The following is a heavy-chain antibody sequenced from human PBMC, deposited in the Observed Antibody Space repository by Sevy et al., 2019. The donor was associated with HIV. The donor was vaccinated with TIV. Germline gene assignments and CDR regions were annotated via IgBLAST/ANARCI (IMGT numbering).Heavy chain of an antibody. CDR2: INSDSGVT. CDR1: GYIFTDYY. Sequence: ASVKVSCKASGYIFTDYYIHWVRQAPGQGLEWMAWINSDSGVTNYAQKLQGEVTVTRDTSLSTAYLELTRLKSNDTAIYYCARLTTQPTSDLYGMDVWGQGTTVTVSS. J-gene: IGHJ6*02. V-gene: IGHV1-2*02. CDR3: ARLTTQPTSDLYGMDV. D-gene: IGHD4-17*01.